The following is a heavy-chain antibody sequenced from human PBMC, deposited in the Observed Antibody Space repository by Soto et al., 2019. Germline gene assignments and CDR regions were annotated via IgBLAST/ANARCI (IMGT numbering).Heavy chain of an antibody. Sequence: PGGSLRLSCAASGFTFSSYGMHWVRQAPGKGLEWVAVIWYDGSNKYYADSVKGRFTISRDTSASTAYMELSSLRSEDTAVYYCARGITLPTPLDYWGQGTLVTVSS. CDR2: IWYDGSNK. D-gene: IGHD1-20*01. J-gene: IGHJ4*02. CDR3: ARGITLPTPLDY. V-gene: IGHV3-33*01. CDR1: GFTFSSYG.